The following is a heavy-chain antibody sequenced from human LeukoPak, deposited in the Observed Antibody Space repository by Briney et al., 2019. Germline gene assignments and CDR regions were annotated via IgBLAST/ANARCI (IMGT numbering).Heavy chain of an antibody. CDR3: ARGPTSPSSYYDFWSGYYATHPFDY. D-gene: IGHD3-3*01. Sequence: ASVKVSCKXSGYTFTGYYMHWVRQAPGQGLEWMGRINPNRGGTNYPQQVQGRVTITRDTSITTAYMELSRLRSDDTAVYYCARGPTSPSSYYDFWSGYYATHPFDYWGQGTLVTVSS. CDR2: INPNRGGT. CDR1: GYTFTGYY. J-gene: IGHJ4*02. V-gene: IGHV1-2*06.